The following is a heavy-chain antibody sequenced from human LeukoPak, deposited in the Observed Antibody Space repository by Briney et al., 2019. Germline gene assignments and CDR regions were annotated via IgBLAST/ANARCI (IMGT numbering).Heavy chain of an antibody. J-gene: IGHJ4*02. CDR3: ARGHRGFSY. D-gene: IGHD3-10*01. CDR2: IKQDGSEK. V-gene: IGHV3-7*01. Sequence: GGSLRLSCAASGFTFSNYWMTWVRQAPGKGLEWVANIKQDGSEKYYVDSVKGRFTISRDDAKNSLYLQMNSLRAEDTAVHYCARGHRGFSYWGQGTLVTVSS. CDR1: GFTFSNYW.